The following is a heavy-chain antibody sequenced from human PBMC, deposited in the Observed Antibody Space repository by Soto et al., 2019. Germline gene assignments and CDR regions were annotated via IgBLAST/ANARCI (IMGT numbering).Heavy chain of an antibody. CDR1: GFSVSGNY. J-gene: IGHJ4*02. Sequence: GALRLSCAVSGFSVSGNYMSWVRQAPGKGLEWVSIFFSAGSTYYADSVKGRFTISRDNSKNTLYLQMNNLRDDDTAVYYCVRTGALYLEYFDYWGQGTLVTVSS. CDR2: FFSAGST. V-gene: IGHV3-66*01. D-gene: IGHD1-1*01. CDR3: VRTGALYLEYFDY.